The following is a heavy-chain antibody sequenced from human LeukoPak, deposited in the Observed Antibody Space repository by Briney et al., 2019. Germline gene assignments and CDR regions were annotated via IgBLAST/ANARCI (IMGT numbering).Heavy chain of an antibody. V-gene: IGHV4-30-2*01. J-gene: IGHJ4*02. CDR1: GGSISSGGYY. CDR3: ARGPGYYSDY. D-gene: IGHD3-3*01. CDR2: IYHSGST. Sequence: SETLSLTCTVSGGSISSGGYYWSWIRQPPGKGLEWIGYIYHSGSTYYNPSLKSRVTISVDRSKNQFSLKLSSVTAADTAVYYCARGPGYYSDYWGQGTLVTVSS.